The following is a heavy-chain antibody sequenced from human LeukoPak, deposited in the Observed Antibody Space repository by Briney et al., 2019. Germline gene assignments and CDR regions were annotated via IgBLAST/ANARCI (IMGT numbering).Heavy chain of an antibody. Sequence: GGSLRLSCAASGFTFSSYGMHWVRQAPGKGLEWVAVIWYDGSNKYYADSVKGRFTISRDNSKNTLYLQMNSLRAEDTAVYYCAGDGGIAAAGRPEPYYYYGMDVWGQGTTVTVSS. CDR3: AGDGGIAAAGRPEPYYYYGMDV. CDR2: IWYDGSNK. J-gene: IGHJ6*02. CDR1: GFTFSSYG. D-gene: IGHD6-25*01. V-gene: IGHV3-33*01.